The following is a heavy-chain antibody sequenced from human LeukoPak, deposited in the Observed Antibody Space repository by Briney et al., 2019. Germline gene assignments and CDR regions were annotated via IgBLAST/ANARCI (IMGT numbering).Heavy chain of an antibody. D-gene: IGHD6-6*01. CDR3: ATMTSSIAARIFDY. J-gene: IGHJ4*02. Sequence: ASVKVSCKASGYTFTGYYMHWVRQAPGQGLEWMGWINPNSGGTNYAQKFQGRVTMTEDTSTDTAYMELSSLRSEDTAVYYCATMTSSIAARIFDYWGQGTLVIVSS. CDR2: INPNSGGT. V-gene: IGHV1-2*02. CDR1: GYTFTGYY.